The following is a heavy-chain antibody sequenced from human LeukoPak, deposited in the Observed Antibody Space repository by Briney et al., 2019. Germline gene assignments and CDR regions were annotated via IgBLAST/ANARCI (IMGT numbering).Heavy chain of an antibody. CDR1: ELTFTNYG. Sequence: QTGGSLRLSCAASELTFTNYGMNWVRLVPGKGLEWVANIKQDGSEKYYVDSVKGRFTISRDNAKNSLYLQMNSLRAEDTAVYYCARDQYYDSYGYNDAFDIWGQGTMVTVSS. V-gene: IGHV3-7*01. J-gene: IGHJ3*02. D-gene: IGHD3-22*01. CDR2: IKQDGSEK. CDR3: ARDQYYDSYGYNDAFDI.